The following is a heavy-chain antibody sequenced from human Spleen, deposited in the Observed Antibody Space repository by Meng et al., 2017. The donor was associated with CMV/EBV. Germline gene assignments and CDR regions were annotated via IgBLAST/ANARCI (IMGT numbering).Heavy chain of an antibody. CDR2: VNPYNGDG. V-gene: IGHV1-8*01. CDR1: GYTLTTYG. J-gene: IGHJ3*02. Sequence: ASVKVSCKASGYTLTTYGINWVRQAPGQGLEWMGWVNPYNGDGGYAQRFQGRVTVTTDTSISTAYLELTSLRSDDTAVYYCVRAVHGLEIWGQGTMVTVSS. CDR3: VRAVHGLEI.